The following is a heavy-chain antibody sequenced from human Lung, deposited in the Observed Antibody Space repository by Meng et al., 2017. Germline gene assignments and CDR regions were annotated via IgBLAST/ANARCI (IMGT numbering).Heavy chain of an antibody. J-gene: IGHJ3*02. D-gene: IGHD3-9*01. CDR3: AMRGGYDILTDYYDDAFDI. CDR1: GGIFVSYA. Sequence: SVKVSCKASGGIFVSYAFSCVRQAAGQGLEWMGGIIPICGTANYAQKFQGRLMITTDESTSTAYMELSSLRSEDTAVYYCAMRGGYDILTDYYDDAFDIWGQGTMVTVSS. V-gene: IGHV1-69*05. CDR2: IIPICGTA.